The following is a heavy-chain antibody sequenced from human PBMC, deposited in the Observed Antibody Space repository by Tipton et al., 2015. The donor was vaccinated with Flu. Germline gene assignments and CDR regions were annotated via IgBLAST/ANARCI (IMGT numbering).Heavy chain of an antibody. CDR2: INHSGST. CDR3: ARRRGEMATDYFDY. CDR1: GGSFSGYY. J-gene: IGHJ4*02. Sequence: TLSLTCAVYGGSFSGYYWSWIRQPPGKGLEWIGEINHSGSTNYNPSLKSRVTISVDTSKNQFSLKLSSVTAADTAVYYCARRRGEMATDYFDYWGQGTLVTVSS. D-gene: IGHD5-24*01. V-gene: IGHV4-34*01.